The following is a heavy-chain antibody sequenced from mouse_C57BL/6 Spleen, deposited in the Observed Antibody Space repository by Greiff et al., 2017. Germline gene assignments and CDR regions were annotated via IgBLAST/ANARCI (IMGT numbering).Heavy chain of an antibody. D-gene: IGHD1-1*01. CDR1: GYTFTSYW. J-gene: IGHJ4*01. CDR2: IHPNSGST. Sequence: VQLQQPGAELVKPGASVKLSCKASGYTFTSYWMHWVKQRPGQGLEWIGMIHPNSGSTNYNEKFKSKATLTVDKSSSTAYMQLSSLTSEDSAVYYCARLTVVAGNAMDYWGQGTSVTVSS. V-gene: IGHV1-64*01. CDR3: ARLTVVAGNAMDY.